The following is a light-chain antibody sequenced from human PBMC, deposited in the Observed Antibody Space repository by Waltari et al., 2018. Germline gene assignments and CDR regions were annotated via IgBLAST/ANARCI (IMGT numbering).Light chain of an antibody. J-gene: IGKJ2*01. CDR2: GAS. Sequence: EIVMTQSPATLSVSPGERATLSCRASQSVSYNLAWYQQKPGQAPRLLIYGASTRATGIPARFSGSGSGTEFTLTISSLQSEDFAVYYCQQYDSTPYTFGQGTKLEIK. CDR3: QQYDSTPYT. V-gene: IGKV3-15*01. CDR1: QSVSYN.